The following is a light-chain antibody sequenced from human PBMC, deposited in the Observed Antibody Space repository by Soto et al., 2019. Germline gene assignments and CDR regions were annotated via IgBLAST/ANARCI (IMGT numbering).Light chain of an antibody. J-gene: IGLJ3*02. Sequence: QSVLTQPPSASGTPGQRVTISCSGSSSNIGSNYVYWYQQLPGTAPKLLIYRNNQRPSGVPDRFSGSKSGTSASLAISGLRSGDEADYHCAAWDDSLSGQVFGGGTKLTVL. CDR3: AAWDDSLSGQV. V-gene: IGLV1-47*01. CDR1: SSNIGSNY. CDR2: RNN.